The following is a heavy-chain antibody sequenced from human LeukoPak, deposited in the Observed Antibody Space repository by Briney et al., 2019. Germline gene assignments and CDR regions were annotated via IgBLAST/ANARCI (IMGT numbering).Heavy chain of an antibody. V-gene: IGHV1-46*01. CDR3: AREGSSSWYVY. Sequence: ASVKVSCTASGYTFTSYYMHWVRQAPGQGLEWIGIINPSGGSTSYVQKFQGRVTMTRDTSTSTVYMELSSLRSEDTAVYYCAREGSSSWYVYWGQGTLVTVSS. D-gene: IGHD6-13*01. J-gene: IGHJ4*02. CDR2: INPSGGST. CDR1: GYTFTSYY.